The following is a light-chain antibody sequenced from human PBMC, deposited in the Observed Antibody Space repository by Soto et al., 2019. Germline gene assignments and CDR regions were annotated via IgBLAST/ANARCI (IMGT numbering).Light chain of an antibody. J-gene: IGLJ2*01. V-gene: IGLV2-14*01. CDR1: SSDVGGYNY. CDR3: SSYTSNSTVV. Sequence: QSVLTQPASVSGSPGQSITISCTGTSSDVGGYNYVSWYQQHPGKAPKLTIYEVSNRPSGVSNRFSGSKSGNTASLTISGLQAEDEADYYCSSYTSNSTVVFGGGTKLTV. CDR2: EVS.